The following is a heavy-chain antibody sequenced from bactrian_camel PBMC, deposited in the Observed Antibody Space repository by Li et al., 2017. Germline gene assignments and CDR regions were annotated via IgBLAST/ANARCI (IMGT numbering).Heavy chain of an antibody. CDR1: GFTFNEYY. D-gene: IGHD2*01. CDR2: IYADGSET. J-gene: IGHJ4*01. Sequence: QLVESGGGSVQPGGSLRLSCLASGFTFNEYYMSWVRETPEKGLEWIASIYADGSETFYRPSVKGRFTISQDNAKRTLYLQMNSLKPEDTAIYYCKKKVYTIRWDRPCPGKEFWGQGTQVTVSA. V-gene: IGHV3S5*01. CDR3: KKKVYTIRWDRPCPGKEF.